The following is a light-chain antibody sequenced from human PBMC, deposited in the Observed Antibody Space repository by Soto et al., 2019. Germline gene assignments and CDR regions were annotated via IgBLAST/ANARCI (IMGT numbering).Light chain of an antibody. Sequence: EIVLTQSPATLSLSPGERATLSCRASQSVSSYLAWYQQKPGQAPRLLIYDASNRATGIPARFSGSGSGTDFALTISSLQPEDFAVYYCQRRSNWPGLTFGGETKVEIK. J-gene: IGKJ4*01. V-gene: IGKV3-11*01. CDR2: DAS. CDR3: QRRSNWPGLT. CDR1: QSVSSY.